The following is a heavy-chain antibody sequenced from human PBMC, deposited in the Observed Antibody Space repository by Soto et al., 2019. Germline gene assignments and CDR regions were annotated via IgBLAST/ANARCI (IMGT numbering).Heavy chain of an antibody. D-gene: IGHD3-22*01. CDR1: GYYISSGYY. Sequence: SETLSLTCAVSGYYISSGYYWGWLRQPPGKGLEWIGSIYQGGSTYYNPSLNSRVTLSIDMTNNHVSLILNSVTAADTAVYYCARVGPWVPYYYDSSPYTFENWFDPWGQGTLVTVSS. J-gene: IGHJ5*02. V-gene: IGHV4-38-2*01. CDR3: ARVGPWVPYYYDSSPYTFENWFDP. CDR2: IYQGGST.